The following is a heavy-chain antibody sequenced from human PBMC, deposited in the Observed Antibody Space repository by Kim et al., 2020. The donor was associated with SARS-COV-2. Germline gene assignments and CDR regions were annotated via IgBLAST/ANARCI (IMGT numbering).Heavy chain of an antibody. D-gene: IGHD3-3*01. V-gene: IGHV1-46*01. CDR2: INPSGGST. J-gene: IGHJ6*02. CDR1: GYTFTSYY. CDR3: ARGPGGYDFWSGYSVIIGSTVDYGMDV. Sequence: ASVKVSCKASGYTFTSYYMHWVRQAPGQGLEWMGIINPSGGSTSYAQKFQGRVTMTRDTSTSTVYMELSSLRSEDTAVYYCARGPGGYDFWSGYSVIIGSTVDYGMDVWGQGTTVTVSS.